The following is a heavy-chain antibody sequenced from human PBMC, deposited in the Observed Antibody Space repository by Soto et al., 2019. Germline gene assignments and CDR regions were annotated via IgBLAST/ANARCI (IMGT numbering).Heavy chain of an antibody. V-gene: IGHV4-59*01. CDR1: GGSISSYY. J-gene: IGHJ3*02. CDR3: ARGDYGDYAFDI. CDR2: IYYSGST. D-gene: IGHD4-17*01. Sequence: SETLSLTCTVSGGSISSYYWSWIRQPPGKGLEWIGYIYYSGSTNYNPSLKSRFTISVDTSKNQFSLKLSSVTAADTAVYYCARGDYGDYAFDIWGQGTMVTVSS.